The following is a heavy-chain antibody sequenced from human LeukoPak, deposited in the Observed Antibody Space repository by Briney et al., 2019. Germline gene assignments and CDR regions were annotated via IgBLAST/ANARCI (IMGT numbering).Heavy chain of an antibody. V-gene: IGHV1-2*02. CDR2: INPNSGGT. J-gene: IGHJ4*02. CDR1: GYTFTDYY. Sequence: ASVKVSCKASGYTFTDYYIHWVRQAPGQGLEWMGWINPNSGGTNYAQKFQGRITLTRDTSISTAYMELSRLRSDDTALYYCAREGDRFIMIAGFDYWGQGTLVTVSS. CDR3: AREGDRFIMIAGFDY. D-gene: IGHD3-22*01.